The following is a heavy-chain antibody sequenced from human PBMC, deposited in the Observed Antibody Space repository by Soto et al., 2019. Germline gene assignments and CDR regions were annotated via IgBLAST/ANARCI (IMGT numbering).Heavy chain of an antibody. Sequence: PSETLSLTCAVYGGSFSVYYWSWIRDPPGKGLEWIGEINHSGSTNYNPSLKSRVTISVDTSKNQFSLKLSSVTAADTAVYYCARGNQYYYGSGSYYNNWFDPWGQGTLVTVSS. J-gene: IGHJ5*02. D-gene: IGHD3-10*01. V-gene: IGHV4-34*01. CDR1: GGSFSVYY. CDR2: INHSGST. CDR3: ARGNQYYYGSGSYYNNWFDP.